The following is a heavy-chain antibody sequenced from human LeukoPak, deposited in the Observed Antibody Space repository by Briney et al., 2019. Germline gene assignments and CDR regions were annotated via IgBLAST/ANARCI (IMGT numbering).Heavy chain of an antibody. V-gene: IGHV3-43*02. J-gene: IGHJ4*02. CDR2: ISGDGVST. CDR1: GLPIGDFA. Sequence: QPGGSLRLSCVASGLPIGDFAMHWVRQAPGQGLEWVSLISGDGVSTFFADSVKGRFSIPRDNSKNSLFLEMSSLRTEDTAMYYCARESGKFDYWGQGTLVAVSS. CDR3: ARESGKFDY.